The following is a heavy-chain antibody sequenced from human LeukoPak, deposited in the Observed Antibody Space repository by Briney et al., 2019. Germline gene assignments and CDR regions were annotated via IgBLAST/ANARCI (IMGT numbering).Heavy chain of an antibody. D-gene: IGHD3-10*01. CDR3: ARGPYYYGSGRPDY. J-gene: IGHJ4*02. Sequence: EASETLSLTCAVYGGSFSGYYWSWIRQPPGKGLEWIGEINHSGSTNYNPSLKSRVTISVDTSKNQFSLKLSSVTAADTAVYYCARGPYYYGSGRPDYWGQGTLVTVSS. CDR1: GGSFSGYY. CDR2: INHSGST. V-gene: IGHV4-34*01.